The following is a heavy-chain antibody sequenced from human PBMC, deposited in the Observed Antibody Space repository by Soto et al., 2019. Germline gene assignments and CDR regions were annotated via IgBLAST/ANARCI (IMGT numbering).Heavy chain of an antibody. CDR1: GYTFTSYW. V-gene: IGHV5-51*01. J-gene: IGHJ6*02. CDR2: IYPGDSDT. Sequence: PGESLKISCKGSGYTFTSYWIGWVRQMPGKGPEWMGIIYPGDSDTKYNPSFQGQVTISADKSITTTYLQWSSLKASDTAIYYCAASIFYSGMDVWGQGTTVTVSS. CDR3: AASIFYSGMDV.